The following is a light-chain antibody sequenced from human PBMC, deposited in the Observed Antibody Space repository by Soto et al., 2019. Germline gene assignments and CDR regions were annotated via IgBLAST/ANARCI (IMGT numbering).Light chain of an antibody. V-gene: IGLV2-14*01. CDR1: SSDVGGFSF. CDR2: GVS. CDR3: TSYRSSSTLGV. Sequence: QSALTQPASVSGSPGQSITISCTGSSSDVGGFSFVSWYQQYPGKAPQLIIYGVSNRPSGVSNRFSGSKSGNTASLTISGLQAEDEADYYCTSYRSSSTLGVFGTGTKVTVL. J-gene: IGLJ1*01.